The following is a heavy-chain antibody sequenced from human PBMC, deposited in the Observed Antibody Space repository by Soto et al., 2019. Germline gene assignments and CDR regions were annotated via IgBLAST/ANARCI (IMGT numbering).Heavy chain of an antibody. V-gene: IGHV5-10-1*01. CDR2: IDPSDSDA. J-gene: IGHJ6*02. Sequence: PGESLKISCKGSGYSFTSYWISWVRQMPGKGLEWMGRIDPSDSDANYSPSFQGHVTISAEKSISTAYLQWSSLKASDTAMYYCARLSKGPSYRYTGGMDVWGQGTTVTVSS. CDR1: GYSFTSYW. CDR3: ARLSKGPSYRYTGGMDV. D-gene: IGHD3-16*02.